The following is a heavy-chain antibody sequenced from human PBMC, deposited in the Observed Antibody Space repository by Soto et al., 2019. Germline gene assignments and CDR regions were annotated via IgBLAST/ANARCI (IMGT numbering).Heavy chain of an antibody. CDR2: IKPGGSDL. J-gene: IGHJ4*02. CDR1: GYRLDAAW. Sequence: GESLKISCKGVGYRLDAAWIGWVRQMPGKGLEWIGLIKPGGSDLRYSPSFRGQVTISADAAVNTAYLQWDSRKASDTAMYYCAIPITSSCNFWAEGTLVPVS. V-gene: IGHV5-51*01. CDR3: AIPITSSCNF. D-gene: IGHD5-12*01.